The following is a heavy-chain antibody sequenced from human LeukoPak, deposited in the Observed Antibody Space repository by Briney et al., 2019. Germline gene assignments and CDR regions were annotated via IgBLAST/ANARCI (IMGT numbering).Heavy chain of an antibody. Sequence: GGSLRLSCAASGFTFSSYSMNWVRQAPGKGLEWVSSISSSSSYIYYADSVKGRFTISRDNAKNSLYLQMNSLRAEDTAVYYCASRELEVAGPATFDIWGQGTMVTVSS. CDR2: ISSSSSYI. D-gene: IGHD6-19*01. V-gene: IGHV3-21*01. CDR1: GFTFSSYS. CDR3: ASRELEVAGPATFDI. J-gene: IGHJ3*02.